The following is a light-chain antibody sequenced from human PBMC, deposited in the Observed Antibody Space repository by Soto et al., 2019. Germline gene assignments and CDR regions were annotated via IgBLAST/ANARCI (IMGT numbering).Light chain of an antibody. CDR1: QGISSW. CDR2: DAS. V-gene: IGKV1-12*01. CDR3: QQANRFHLD. Sequence: DVQMTPSPSSVSASVGDRVTITCRASQGISSWLAWYQQKPEKAPKLVIYDASSLQTGVTSRFSGSGYWNDFTSTITSLQPEDFETYYLQQANRFHLDFRGGTKVDI. J-gene: IGKJ4*01.